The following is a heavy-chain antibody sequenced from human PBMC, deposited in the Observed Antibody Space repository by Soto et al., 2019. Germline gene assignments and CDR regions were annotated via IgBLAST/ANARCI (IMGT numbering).Heavy chain of an antibody. CDR1: GFTFSSYS. Sequence: PGGSLRLSCAASGFTFSSYSMNWVRQAPGKGLEWVSYISSSSSTIYYADSVKGRFTISRDNAKNSLYLQMNSLRAEDTAVYYCAKDLYGDYVYGASNDYWGQGTLVTVSS. V-gene: IGHV3-48*01. J-gene: IGHJ4*02. CDR3: AKDLYGDYVYGASNDY. D-gene: IGHD4-17*01. CDR2: ISSSSSTI.